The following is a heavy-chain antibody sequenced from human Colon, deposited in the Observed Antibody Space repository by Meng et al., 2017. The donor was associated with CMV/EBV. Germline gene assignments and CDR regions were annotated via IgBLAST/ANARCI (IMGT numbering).Heavy chain of an antibody. J-gene: IGHJ4*02. CDR2: MNPDSGHT. CDR3: VRGRVVGGG. D-gene: IGHD2-21*01. CDR1: GYSFTTYD. Sequence: KGSCKTSGYSFTTYDIYWVRQASGQGLEWMGWMNPDSGHTAYAQKFQGRVTMTRDTSMTTAYLEVTSLRSDDTAVYYCVRGRVVGGGWGQGTLVTVSS. V-gene: IGHV1-8*01.